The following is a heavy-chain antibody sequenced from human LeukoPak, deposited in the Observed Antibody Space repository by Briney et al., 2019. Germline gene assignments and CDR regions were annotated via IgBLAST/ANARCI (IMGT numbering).Heavy chain of an antibody. J-gene: IGHJ4*02. CDR1: GYTFTSYG. Sequence: GASVKVSCRASGYTFTSYGISWVRQAPGQGVEWMGWISAYNGNTNYAQKLQGRVTMTTDTSTSTAYMELRSLRSDDTAVYYCARDVQTIAAAGNFDYWGQGTLVTVSS. CDR2: ISAYNGNT. V-gene: IGHV1-18*01. CDR3: ARDVQTIAAAGNFDY. D-gene: IGHD6-13*01.